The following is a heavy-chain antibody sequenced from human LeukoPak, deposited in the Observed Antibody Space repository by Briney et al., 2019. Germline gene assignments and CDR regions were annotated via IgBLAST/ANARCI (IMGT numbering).Heavy chain of an antibody. CDR3: ARWLSYYDY. CDR1: GFTFSSYS. CDR2: INGSGDTI. D-gene: IGHD3-22*01. Sequence: GGSLRLSCAASGFTFSSYSMNWVRQAPGEGLEWVSAINGSGDTIYYADSVKGRFTISRDNSKNTLYLQMNSLRAEDTALYYCARWLSYYDYWGQGTLVTVSS. V-gene: IGHV3-23*01. J-gene: IGHJ4*02.